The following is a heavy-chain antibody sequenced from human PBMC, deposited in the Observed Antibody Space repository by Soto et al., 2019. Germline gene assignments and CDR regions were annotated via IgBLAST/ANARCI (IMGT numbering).Heavy chain of an antibody. V-gene: IGHV3-48*01. CDR1: GFTFSSYS. Sequence: TGGSLRLSCAASGFTFSSYSMNWVRQAPGKGLEWVSYISSSSSTIYYADSVKGRFTISRDNSKNTLYLQMNSLRAEDTAVYYCARSHSGSYQNFDYWGQGTLVTVSS. CDR2: ISSSSSTI. CDR3: ARSHSGSYQNFDY. D-gene: IGHD1-26*01. J-gene: IGHJ4*02.